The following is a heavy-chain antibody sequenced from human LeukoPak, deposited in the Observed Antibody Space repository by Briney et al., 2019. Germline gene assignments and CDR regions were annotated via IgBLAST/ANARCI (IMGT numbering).Heavy chain of an antibody. Sequence: GGSLRLSCAASGFTFSSYGMHWVRQAPGKGLEWVAVISYDGSNKYYADSVKGRFTISRDSSKNTLYLQMNRLGAEDTAVYYCARGGGGNSDFLTTYTGASLSFDYWGQGALVTVSS. V-gene: IGHV3-30*03. CDR3: ARGGGGNSDFLTTYTGASLSFDY. J-gene: IGHJ4*02. D-gene: IGHD3-9*01. CDR2: ISYDGSNK. CDR1: GFTFSSYG.